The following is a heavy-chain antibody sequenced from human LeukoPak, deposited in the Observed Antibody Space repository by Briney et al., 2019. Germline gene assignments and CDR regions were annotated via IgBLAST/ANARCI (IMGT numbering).Heavy chain of an antibody. CDR2: ISYDGSNK. V-gene: IGHV3-30-3*01. CDR3: ARGRGYDILTGYYNY. Sequence: SLRLSCAASGFTFSSYAMHWVRQAPGKGLEWVAVISYDGSNKCYADSVKGRFTISRDNSKNTLYLQMNSLRAEDTAVYYCARGRGYDILTGYYNYWGQGTLVTVSS. CDR1: GFTFSSYA. D-gene: IGHD3-9*01. J-gene: IGHJ4*02.